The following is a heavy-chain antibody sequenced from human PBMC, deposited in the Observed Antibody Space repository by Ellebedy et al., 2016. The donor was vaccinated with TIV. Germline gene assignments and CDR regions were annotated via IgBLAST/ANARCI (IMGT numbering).Heavy chain of an antibody. J-gene: IGHJ4*02. CDR2: IYPSSGDT. V-gene: IGHV1-2*02. CDR1: GYTFTDYH. Sequence: AASVKVSCKTSGYTFTDYHMHWMRQAPGQGLEWMGWIYPSSGDTRYAQKFQGRVTMTRDTSISTGYMELNRLTSDDTATYYCASVTFSSLSPFDYWGQGTLVTVSS. CDR3: ASVTFSSLSPFDY. D-gene: IGHD2-2*01.